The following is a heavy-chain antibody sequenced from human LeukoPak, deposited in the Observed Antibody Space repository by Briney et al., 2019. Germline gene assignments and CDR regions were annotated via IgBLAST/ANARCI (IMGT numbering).Heavy chain of an antibody. V-gene: IGHV1-69*05. CDR2: IIPIFGTA. J-gene: IGHJ5*02. CDR3: ARDLRHYYDSSGYYYFDP. D-gene: IGHD3-22*01. Sequence: SVKVSCKASGGTFSSYAISWVRQAPGQGLEWMGRIIPIFGTANYAQKFQGRVTITTDESTSTAYMELSSLRSEDTAVYYCARDLRHYYDSSGYYYFDPWGQGTLVTVSS. CDR1: GGTFSSYA.